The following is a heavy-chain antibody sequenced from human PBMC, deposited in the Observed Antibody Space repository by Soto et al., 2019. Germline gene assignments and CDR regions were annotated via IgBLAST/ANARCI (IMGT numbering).Heavy chain of an antibody. D-gene: IGHD6-19*01. CDR3: ARVGGWYVPDY. J-gene: IGHJ4*02. Sequence: ASVKVSCKASGNTVPNYAIHWVRQAPGQRLEWMGWINGGNGNTYYSQKFQGRVTITRDTSASTAYMELSSPRSEDTAGYYCARVGGWYVPDYWGQGTLVTVSS. V-gene: IGHV1-3*01. CDR1: GNTVPNYA. CDR2: INGGNGNT.